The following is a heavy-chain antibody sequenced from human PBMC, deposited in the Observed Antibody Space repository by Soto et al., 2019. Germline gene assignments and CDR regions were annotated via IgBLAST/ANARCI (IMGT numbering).Heavy chain of an antibody. D-gene: IGHD2-21*02. Sequence: GSLRLSCGAAGFTFRDFGMHWVRQAPGKGLEWVAVISNDGANKYYADSVKGRFTISRDNSKNTLYLQINSLRAEDTAVYYCAKAVPPFVVVTASDYWGQGTLVTVSS. V-gene: IGHV3-30*18. CDR2: ISNDGANK. CDR3: AKAVPPFVVVTASDY. CDR1: GFTFRDFG. J-gene: IGHJ4*02.